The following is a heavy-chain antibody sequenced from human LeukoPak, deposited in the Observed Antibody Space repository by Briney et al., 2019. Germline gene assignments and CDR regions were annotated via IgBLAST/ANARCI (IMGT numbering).Heavy chain of an antibody. D-gene: IGHD6-6*01. Sequence: SETLSLTCTVSGCSISSSSYYWGWIRQPPGKGLEWIGSIYYSGSTYYNPSLKSRVTISVDTSKNQFSLKLSSVTAADTAVYYCARVVRGRGPVLGGYYYYMDVWGKGTTVTVSS. CDR3: ARVVRGRGPVLGGYYYYMDV. CDR2: IYYSGST. V-gene: IGHV4-39*07. J-gene: IGHJ6*03. CDR1: GCSISSSSYY.